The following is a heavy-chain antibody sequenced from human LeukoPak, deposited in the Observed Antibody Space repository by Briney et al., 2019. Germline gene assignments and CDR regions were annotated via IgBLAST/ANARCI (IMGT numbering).Heavy chain of an antibody. CDR1: GGSFSAYY. CDR3: AREDSSGTIDY. J-gene: IGHJ4*02. Sequence: ASETLSLTYAVYGGSFSAYYWSWIRQPPGKGLEWIGEINHSGSTNYNPSLKSRVTISVDTSKNQFSLKLSSVSAADTAVYYCAREDSSGTIDYWGQGTLVTVSS. V-gene: IGHV4-34*01. CDR2: INHSGST. D-gene: IGHD3-22*01.